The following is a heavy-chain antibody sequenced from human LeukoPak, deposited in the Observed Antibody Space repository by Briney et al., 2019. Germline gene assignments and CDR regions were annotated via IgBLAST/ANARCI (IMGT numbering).Heavy chain of an antibody. V-gene: IGHV1-69*04. D-gene: IGHD3-22*01. CDR3: ARGVYYYDSTIDYYCYYGMDV. CDR2: IIPILGIA. CDR1: GGTFSSYA. J-gene: IGHJ6*02. Sequence: SVKVSCKASGGTFSSYAISWVRQAPGQGLEWMGRIIPILGIANYAQKFQGRVTITADKSTSTAYMELSSLRSEDTAVYYCARGVYYYDSTIDYYCYYGMDVWGQGTTVTVSS.